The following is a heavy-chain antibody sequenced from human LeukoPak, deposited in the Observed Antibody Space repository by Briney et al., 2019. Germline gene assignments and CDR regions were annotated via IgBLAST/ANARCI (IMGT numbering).Heavy chain of an antibody. J-gene: IGHJ4*02. CDR2: IIPIFGKA. CDR1: GGTCSRYT. Sequence: GASVKVSCKASGGTCSRYTISWVRQAPGQGLEWMGGIIPIFGKANYAQKFQGRVTITADESSSTAYMELSSLRSEDTAVYYCARDAAIYDSSAYYYLWWGQGTLVTVSS. CDR3: ARDAAIYDSSAYYYLW. V-gene: IGHV1-69*01. D-gene: IGHD3-22*01.